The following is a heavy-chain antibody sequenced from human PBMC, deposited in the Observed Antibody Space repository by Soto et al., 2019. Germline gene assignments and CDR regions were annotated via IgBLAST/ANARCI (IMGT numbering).Heavy chain of an antibody. CDR3: ARGGTVTDYYYMDV. Sequence: QLVQSGAEVKRAGESLKISCKGSGYTYINHWIAWVRQMPGKGLEWMGVIFPGDSDARYSPSFRGQVTISVDRAKSTAYLQLSSLKAADTGIYYCARGGTVTDYYYMDVWGNGTTVTVSS. J-gene: IGHJ6*03. CDR2: IFPGDSDA. V-gene: IGHV5-51*03. D-gene: IGHD4-17*01. CDR1: GYTYINHW.